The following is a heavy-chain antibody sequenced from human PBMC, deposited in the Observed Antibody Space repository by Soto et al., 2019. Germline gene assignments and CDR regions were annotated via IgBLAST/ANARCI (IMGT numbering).Heavy chain of an antibody. D-gene: IGHD3-10*01. CDR3: VRVWRSGSYRSFDS. CDR1: GFTFDGYC. J-gene: IGHJ4*02. V-gene: IGHV3-20*03. CDR2: INWIGGST. Sequence: GGALRLSYAAPGFTFDGYCMSLVRPAPGKGLEWVSGINWIGGSTGYADSVKGRFTISRDNAKNSLYLQMNSLRAEDTALYYCVRVWRSGSYRSFDSWGQGTLVTVSS.